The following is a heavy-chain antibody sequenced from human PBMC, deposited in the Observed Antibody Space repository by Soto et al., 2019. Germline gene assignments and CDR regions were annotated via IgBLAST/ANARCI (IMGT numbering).Heavy chain of an antibody. CDR3: AKDQSEVEEVRGVIILDYYYYYGMDV. V-gene: IGHV3-30*18. J-gene: IGHJ6*02. CDR1: GFTFSSYG. CDR2: ISYDGSNK. D-gene: IGHD3-10*01. Sequence: GGSLRLSCAASGFTFSSYGMHWVRQAPGKGLEWVAVISYDGSNKYYADSVKGRFTISRDNSKNTLYLQMNSLRAEDTAVYYCAKDQSEVEEVRGVIILDYYYYYGMDVWGQGTTVTVSS.